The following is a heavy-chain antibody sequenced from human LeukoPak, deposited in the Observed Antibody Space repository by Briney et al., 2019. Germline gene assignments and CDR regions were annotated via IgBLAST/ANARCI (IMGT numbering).Heavy chain of an antibody. D-gene: IGHD6-13*01. Sequence: GGSLRLSCAASGFTFFSYDMYWVRQAPGKGGEWVSYISSSASTKYYADSVKGRFTISRDNAKSSLYLQMNSLRVDDTAVYYCARALPSSWYFFDYWGQGALVTVSS. V-gene: IGHV3-48*03. CDR2: ISSSASTK. J-gene: IGHJ4*02. CDR1: GFTFFSYD. CDR3: ARALPSSWYFFDY.